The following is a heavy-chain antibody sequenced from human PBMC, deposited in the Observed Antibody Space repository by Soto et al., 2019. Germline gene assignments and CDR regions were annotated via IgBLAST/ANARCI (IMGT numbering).Heavy chain of an antibody. Sequence: ASVKVSCKASGYTFTSYGISWVRQAPGQGLEWMGWISAYNGNTNYAQKLQGRVTMTTDTSTSTAYMELRSLRSDDTAVYYCARDRILTGYYRSNIPYYYYYMDVWGKGTTVTVSS. D-gene: IGHD3-9*01. CDR3: ARDRILTGYYRSNIPYYYYYMDV. CDR1: GYTFTSYG. CDR2: ISAYNGNT. J-gene: IGHJ6*03. V-gene: IGHV1-18*01.